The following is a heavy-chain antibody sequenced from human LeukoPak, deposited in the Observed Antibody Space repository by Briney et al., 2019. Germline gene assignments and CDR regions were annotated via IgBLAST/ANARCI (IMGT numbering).Heavy chain of an antibody. CDR1: GGSISSSSYY. Sequence: SETLSLTCTVSGGSISSSSYYWGWIRQPPGKGLEWIGSIYYSGSTYYNPSLKSRVTISVDTSKNQFSLKLSSVTAADTAVYYCAIGGGGNYDYWGQGTLVTVSS. V-gene: IGHV4-39*07. CDR3: AIGGGGNYDY. CDR2: IYYSGST. D-gene: IGHD3-16*01. J-gene: IGHJ4*02.